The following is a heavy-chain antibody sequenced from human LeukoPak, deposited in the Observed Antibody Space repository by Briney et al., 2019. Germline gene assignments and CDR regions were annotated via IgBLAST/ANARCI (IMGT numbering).Heavy chain of an antibody. CDR3: ARQQAYFDY. Sequence: SETLSLTCSVSGGALSSTSYYWGWIRQPPGKGLEWIGSVYYSGSTYCNPSLKSRVTISVDTSKNQFSLKLSSVTAADTAVYYCARQQAYFDYWGQGALVAVSS. CDR2: VYYSGST. V-gene: IGHV4-39*01. J-gene: IGHJ4*02. CDR1: GGALSSTSYY.